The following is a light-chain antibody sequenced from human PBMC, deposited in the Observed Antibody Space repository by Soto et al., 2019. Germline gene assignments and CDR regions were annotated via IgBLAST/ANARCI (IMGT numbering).Light chain of an antibody. CDR2: EIS. V-gene: IGLV2-14*03. Sequence: QAALTQPASVSGSPGQSITISCTETTSHVGGSEYVSWYQQHPGKVPKLLIYEISVRPSGVSHRFSGSKSGYTASLTISGLQPEDEAEYYCLLYYGGAQVFGGGTKLTVL. J-gene: IGLJ2*01. CDR1: TSHVGGSEY. CDR3: LLYYGGAQV.